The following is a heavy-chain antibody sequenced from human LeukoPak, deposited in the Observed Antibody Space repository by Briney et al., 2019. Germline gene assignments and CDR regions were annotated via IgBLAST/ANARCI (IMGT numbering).Heavy chain of an antibody. CDR3: AKDSYGSGVYGRSDY. D-gene: IGHD3-10*01. V-gene: IGHV3-53*05. J-gene: IGHJ4*02. CDR1: GFTVSSNY. CDR2: IYSGGST. Sequence: QSGGSLRLSCAASGFTVSSNYMSWVRQAPGKGLEWVSVIYSGGSTYYADSVKGRFTISRDNSKNTLYLQMNSLRVEDTAVYYCAKDSYGSGVYGRSDYWGQGTLVTVSS.